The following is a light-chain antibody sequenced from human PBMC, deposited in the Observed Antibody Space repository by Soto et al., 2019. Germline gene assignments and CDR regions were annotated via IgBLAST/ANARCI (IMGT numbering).Light chain of an antibody. CDR3: HQRNT. CDR2: DTS. CDR1: QSVSTY. Sequence: LVLRQSPVTLSLSPGDRATLSCRANQSVSTYLAWYRQTPGQAPRLLIYDTSNRATGVPPRFSGSRSGTDFTLTISSVEPEDFAVFYCHQRNTFGQGTRLEIK. J-gene: IGKJ5*01. V-gene: IGKV3-11*01.